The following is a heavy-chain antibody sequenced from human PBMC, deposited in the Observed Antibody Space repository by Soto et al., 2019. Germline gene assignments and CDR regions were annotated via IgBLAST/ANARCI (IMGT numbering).Heavy chain of an antibody. CDR1: GGSIITYY. D-gene: IGHD2-2*01. J-gene: IGHJ6*02. Sequence: ETLSLTCTVSGGSIITYYWSWIRQPPGKGLEWIGYIYYTGSTKYNPSLESRVTISVDTSKNQFSLRLSSVTAADTAVYYCARETPAASYFYGMDVWGLGTTVTVSS. CDR2: IYYTGST. V-gene: IGHV4-59*01. CDR3: ARETPAASYFYGMDV.